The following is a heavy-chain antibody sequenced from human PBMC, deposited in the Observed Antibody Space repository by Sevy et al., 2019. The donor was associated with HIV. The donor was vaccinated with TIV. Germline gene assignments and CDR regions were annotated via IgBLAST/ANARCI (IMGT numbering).Heavy chain of an antibody. CDR2: IFPNSGVT. CDR1: GYTFTDEY. Sequence: ASVKVSCKASGYTFTDEYLHWVRRAPGQGLEWIGRIFPNSGVTKSAQRFRGRVTMTRDTSISTAYMELSGLRSDDTAVYYCARDAGGGTTNSGLDVWGQGTTVTVSS. V-gene: IGHV1-2*06. J-gene: IGHJ6*02. D-gene: IGHD1-7*01. CDR3: ARDAGGGTTNSGLDV.